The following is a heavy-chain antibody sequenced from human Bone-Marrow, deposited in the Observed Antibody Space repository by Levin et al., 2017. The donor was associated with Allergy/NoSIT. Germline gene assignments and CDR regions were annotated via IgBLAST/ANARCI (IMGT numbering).Heavy chain of an antibody. Sequence: SVKVSCKASGGTFSTHAISWVRQTPGQGLEWTGEIVPVFGTENYAQKFQGRVTITADESTNTAYMELSSLRYDDTAIYYCARHGVTDYYFGHWGQGTLVIVSS. CDR3: ARHGVTDYYFGH. D-gene: IGHD5-18*01. CDR2: IVPVFGTE. V-gene: IGHV1-69*13. CDR1: GGTFSTHA. J-gene: IGHJ4*02.